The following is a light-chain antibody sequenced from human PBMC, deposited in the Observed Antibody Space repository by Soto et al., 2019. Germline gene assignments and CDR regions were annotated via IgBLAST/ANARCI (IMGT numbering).Light chain of an antibody. CDR3: QEYNSYSPTWT. V-gene: IGKV1-5*01. Sequence: DIQLTQSPSSLSASVGDRVTITCRASQSISNWLAWYQQKPGKAPKLLIYDASSLESGVPSRFSGSGSGTEFTLTISGLQPDDFATYYCQEYNSYSPTWTFGQGTKVDIK. CDR1: QSISNW. J-gene: IGKJ1*01. CDR2: DAS.